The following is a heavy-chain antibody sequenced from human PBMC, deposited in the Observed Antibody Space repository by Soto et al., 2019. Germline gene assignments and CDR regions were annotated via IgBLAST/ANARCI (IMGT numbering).Heavy chain of an antibody. CDR3: APWFGAFDY. CDR2: ISYDGSNK. J-gene: IGHJ4*02. Sequence: QVQLVEAGGGVVQPGRSLRLSCAASGFTFSSYGMHWVRQAPGKGLEWVAVISYDGSNKYYADSVKGRFTISRDNSKKTMYLQMNRLRDEDTAVYDCAPWFGAFDYWGQGTLVTVSS. V-gene: IGHV3-30*03. CDR1: GFTFSSYG. D-gene: IGHD3-10*01.